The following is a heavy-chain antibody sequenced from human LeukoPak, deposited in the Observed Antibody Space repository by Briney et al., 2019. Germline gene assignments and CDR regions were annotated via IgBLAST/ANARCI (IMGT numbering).Heavy chain of an antibody. V-gene: IGHV3-21*01. CDR1: GFTFSSYS. J-gene: IGHJ4*02. CDR3: ARGGAARPDY. CDR2: ISSSSSYI. Sequence: PGGSLRLSCAASGFTFSSYSMNWVRQAPGKGLEWASSISSSSSYIYYADSVRGRFTISRDNAKSSLYLQMNSLRAEDTAMYYCARGGAARPDYWGQGTLVTVFS. D-gene: IGHD6-6*01.